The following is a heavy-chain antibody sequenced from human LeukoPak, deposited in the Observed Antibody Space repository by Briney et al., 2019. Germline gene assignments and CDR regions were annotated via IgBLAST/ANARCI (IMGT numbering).Heavy chain of an antibody. CDR1: GGSISSYY. J-gene: IGHJ4*02. CDR3: ARARSGKGILDY. D-gene: IGHD4-23*01. Sequence: SETLSLTCTVAGGSISSYYWSWIRQAAGKGLEWIGRIHTSGSTNYNPSLKSRVTMSVDTSKNQFSLKLSSVTAADTAVYYCARARSGKGILDYWGQGTLVTVSS. CDR2: IHTSGST. V-gene: IGHV4-4*07.